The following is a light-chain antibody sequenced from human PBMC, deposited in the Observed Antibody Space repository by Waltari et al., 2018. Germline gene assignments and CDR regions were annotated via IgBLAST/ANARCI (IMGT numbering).Light chain of an antibody. CDR3: NSYTGRSTWV. Sequence: QSALTQPASVSCVPGRSINFSFSGTHSSCGFYNYSSWYPQHPGKAPRLMIYDVSERPSGAPCRFSGSKSGNTASLTLSGLQADDEAVYYCNSYTGRSTWVFGGGTKLTVL. V-gene: IGLV2-14*01. CDR2: DVS. J-gene: IGLJ3*02. CDR1: HSSCGFYNY.